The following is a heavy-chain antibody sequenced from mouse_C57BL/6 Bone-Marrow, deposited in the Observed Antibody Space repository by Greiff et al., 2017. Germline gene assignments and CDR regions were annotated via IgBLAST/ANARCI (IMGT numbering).Heavy chain of an antibody. CDR3: ERRGKLRLRDDMDD. J-gene: IGHJ4*01. CDR2: LSSGGSYT. D-gene: IGHD3-2*02. Sequence: VQLKESGGDLVKPGGSLKISCAASGFTFSSYGMSWVRQTPDKRLEWVATLSSGGSYTYYPDSVKGRCTNSREKAKNTLYLKMSSLKSEDKAMNYCERRGKLRLRDDMDDWGKGTTGTVSS. V-gene: IGHV5-6*01. CDR1: GFTFSSYG.